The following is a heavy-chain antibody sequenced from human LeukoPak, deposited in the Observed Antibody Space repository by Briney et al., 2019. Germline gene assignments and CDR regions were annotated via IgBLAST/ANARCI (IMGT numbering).Heavy chain of an antibody. CDR1: GFTFSSYA. CDR2: ITNSGGTI. D-gene: IGHD2-15*01. Sequence: PGGSLRLSCAASGFTFSSYAMNWVRQAPGKGLEWVAYITNSGGTIDYADSVKGRFTISRDNARNSLYLQMSSLRAEDTAVYYCVRGGGPSYKYNAFDIWGQGTMVTVSS. J-gene: IGHJ3*02. V-gene: IGHV3-48*03. CDR3: VRGGGPSYKYNAFDI.